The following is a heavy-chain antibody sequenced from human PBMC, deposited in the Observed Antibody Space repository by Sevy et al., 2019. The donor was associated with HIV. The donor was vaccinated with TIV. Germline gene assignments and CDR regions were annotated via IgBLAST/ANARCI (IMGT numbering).Heavy chain of an antibody. CDR1: GYSFTSYW. CDR3: ARHGELALDGYYYYYGMDV. D-gene: IGHD1-26*01. V-gene: IGHV5-51*01. CDR2: IYPGDSDT. Sequence: GESLKISCKGSGYSFTSYWIGWVRQMPGKGLEWMGIIYPGDSDTRYSPSFQGQVTISADKSISTAYLQWSSLKASDTAMYYCARHGELALDGYYYYYGMDVWGQGTTVTVSS. J-gene: IGHJ6*02.